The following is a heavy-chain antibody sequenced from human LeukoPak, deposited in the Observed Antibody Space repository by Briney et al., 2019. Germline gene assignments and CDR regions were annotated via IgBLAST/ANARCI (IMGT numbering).Heavy chain of an antibody. CDR1: GFTFSFYS. J-gene: IGHJ4*02. Sequence: NTGGSLRLSCAASGFTFSFYSMNWVRQAPGKGLEWVSSMSVSSGLIYYADSVKGRFTVSRDNAKNSLYLQMNSLRAEDTAVYYCAREFGGSASGAGYWGQGTLVTVPS. CDR2: MSVSSGLI. D-gene: IGHD3-10*01. V-gene: IGHV3-21*01. CDR3: AREFGGSASGAGY.